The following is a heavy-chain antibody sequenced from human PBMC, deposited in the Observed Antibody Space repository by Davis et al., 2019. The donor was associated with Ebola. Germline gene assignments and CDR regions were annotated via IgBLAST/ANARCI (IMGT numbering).Heavy chain of an antibody. CDR3: AREWLESVAGTHFDY. V-gene: IGHV3-48*02. D-gene: IGHD6-19*01. CDR2: ISSSGSTM. J-gene: IGHJ4*02. Sequence: GGSLRLSCVDSGFMFSSYSMNWVRQAPGKGLEWISYISSSGSTMYYADSVKGRFTISRDNGKNSLYLQMNSLRDEDTAVYYCAREWLESVAGTHFDYWGQGTLVTVSS. CDR1: GFMFSSYS.